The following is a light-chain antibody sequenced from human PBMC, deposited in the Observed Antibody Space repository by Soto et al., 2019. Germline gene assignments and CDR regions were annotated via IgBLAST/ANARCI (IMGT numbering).Light chain of an antibody. Sequence: EIVMTQSPATLSVSPGERATLSCRASQSVSSNLAWYQQKPGQAPRLLIYGASTRATGIPARFSGSGSGTEFTLTISSLQSEDFAVYYCQQYNKWLTWTFGQGTKVEI. CDR1: QSVSSN. V-gene: IGKV3-15*01. J-gene: IGKJ1*01. CDR3: QQYNKWLTWT. CDR2: GAS.